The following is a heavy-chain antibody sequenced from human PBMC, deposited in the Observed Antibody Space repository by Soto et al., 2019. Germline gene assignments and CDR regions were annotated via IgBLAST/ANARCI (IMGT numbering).Heavy chain of an antibody. Sequence: ASVKVSCKASGYTFTSYYMHWVRQAPGQGLEWMGIINPSGGSTSYAQKSQGRVTMTRDTSTSTVYMELSSLRSEDTAVYYCARGPLNYYDSSGRRRGAFDIWGQGTMVTVSS. CDR2: INPSGGST. D-gene: IGHD3-22*01. CDR3: ARGPLNYYDSSGRRRGAFDI. J-gene: IGHJ3*02. CDR1: GYTFTSYY. V-gene: IGHV1-46*01.